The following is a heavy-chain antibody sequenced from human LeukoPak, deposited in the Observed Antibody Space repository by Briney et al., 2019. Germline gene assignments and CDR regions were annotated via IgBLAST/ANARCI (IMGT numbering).Heavy chain of an antibody. Sequence: PGGSLRLSCAASGFTFNNYAMSWVRQAPGRGLEWVSAISGRGDSTYYAHSVRGRFTVSRDNSKNTLYLQMNSLRAEDTAVYYCARGGGYCSGGSCYYDEYYGMDVWGQGTTVTVSS. CDR3: ARGGGYCSGGSCYYDEYYGMDV. D-gene: IGHD2-15*01. CDR1: GFTFNNYA. CDR2: ISGRGDST. V-gene: IGHV3-23*01. J-gene: IGHJ6*02.